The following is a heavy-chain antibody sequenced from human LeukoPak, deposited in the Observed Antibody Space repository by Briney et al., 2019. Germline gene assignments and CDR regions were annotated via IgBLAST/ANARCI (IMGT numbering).Heavy chain of an antibody. Sequence: GGSLRLSCAASGFTFSTYEINWVRQAPGKGLEWISYISGSADTAYYADSVKGRFTMSRDNARNSLYLQMNSLRAEDAAVYYCARGPSGYHNTGGQGTLVTVSS. V-gene: IGHV3-48*03. CDR2: ISGSADTA. CDR1: GFTFSTYE. J-gene: IGHJ4*02. CDR3: ARGPSGYHNT. D-gene: IGHD5-12*01.